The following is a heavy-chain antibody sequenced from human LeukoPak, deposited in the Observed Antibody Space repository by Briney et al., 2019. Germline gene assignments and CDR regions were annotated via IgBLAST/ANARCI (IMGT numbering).Heavy chain of an antibody. CDR2: ISSSSSYI. CDR3: GGRAARRGADYYYGMDV. J-gene: IGHJ6*04. V-gene: IGHV3-21*01. D-gene: IGHD6-6*01. Sequence: GGSLRLSCAASGFTFSSYSMNWVRQAPGKGLEWVSSISSSSSYIYYADSVKGRFTISRDNAKNSLYLQMNSLRAEDTAVYYGGGRAARRGADYYYGMDVGGKGTTVTVSS. CDR1: GFTFSSYS.